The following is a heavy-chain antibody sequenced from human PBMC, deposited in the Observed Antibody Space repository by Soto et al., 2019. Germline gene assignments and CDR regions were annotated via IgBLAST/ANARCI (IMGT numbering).Heavy chain of an antibody. V-gene: IGHV5-51*01. CDR3: ARHIAPQYGSGSDMPPHFDY. J-gene: IGHJ4*02. CDR2: IYPGDSDT. Sequence: GESLKISCKGSGYSFTSYWIGWVRQMPGKGLEWMGIIYPGDSDTRYSPSFQGQVTISADKSISTAYLQWSSLKASDTAMYYCARHIAPQYGSGSDMPPHFDYWGQGTLVTVSS. CDR1: GYSFTSYW. D-gene: IGHD3-10*01.